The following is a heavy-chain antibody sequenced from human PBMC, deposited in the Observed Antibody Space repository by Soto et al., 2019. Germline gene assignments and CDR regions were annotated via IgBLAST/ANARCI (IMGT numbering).Heavy chain of an antibody. CDR2: INHSGSA. CDR1: GESFSGYI. D-gene: IGHD6-19*01. CDR3: ARGLITGSHYSGGWYYFDS. V-gene: IGHV4-34*01. Sequence: QVQLQQSGAGLLKPSETLSLTCAVYGESFSGYIWTWIRQTPGKGLQWIGQINHSGSASYNPSLKSRVSISVHTSTRQFSLELSSVTAADTAVYYCARGLITGSHYSGGWYYFDSWGQGTQVTVSS. J-gene: IGHJ4*02.